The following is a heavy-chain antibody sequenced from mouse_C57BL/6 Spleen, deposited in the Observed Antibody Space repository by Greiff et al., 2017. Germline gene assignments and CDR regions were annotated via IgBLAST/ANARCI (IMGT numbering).Heavy chain of an antibody. CDR2: RSYDGSN. Sequence: ESGPGLVKPSPSLSLSCSVTGYSITSGYYWYWIRQFPGNKLEWMGYRSYDGSNNYNPSLKKRISITRDTSKIQFFLKLNSVTTEDTATYYCARRGIAYWGQGTLVTVSA. CDR1: GYSITSGYY. CDR3: ARRGIAY. V-gene: IGHV3-6*01. J-gene: IGHJ3*01.